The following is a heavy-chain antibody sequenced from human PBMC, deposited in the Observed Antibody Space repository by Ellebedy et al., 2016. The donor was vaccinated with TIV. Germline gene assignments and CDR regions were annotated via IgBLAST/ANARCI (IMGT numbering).Heavy chain of an antibody. V-gene: IGHV1-69*13. CDR1: GGTFSSSA. CDR3: ARRRDGYNRRTSANYFDY. CDR2: ITPRFGRT. Sequence: ASVKVSCKASGGTFSSSAITWVRQAPGQGLEWLGGITPRFGRTNYAQKFQGRVTITADGSTTTAYMELTSLRSEDTAVYYCARRRDGYNRRTSANYFDYWGQGTLVTVSS. J-gene: IGHJ4*02. D-gene: IGHD5-24*01.